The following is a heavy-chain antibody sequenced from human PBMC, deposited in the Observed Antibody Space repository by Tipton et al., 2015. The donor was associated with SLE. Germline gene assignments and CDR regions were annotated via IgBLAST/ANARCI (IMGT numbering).Heavy chain of an antibody. CDR3: GKTVGATTAFDI. CDR2: ISAYNGNT. CDR1: GYTFTSYG. V-gene: IGHV1-18*01. D-gene: IGHD1-26*01. J-gene: IGHJ3*02. Sequence: QLVQSGAEVKKPGASVKVSCKASGYTFTSYGINWVRQAPGRGLEWMGWISAYNGNTNYAQKLQGRVTMTTDTSTSTAYMEIRSLRSDETAVYYCGKTVGATTAFDIWGQGTIVTVSS.